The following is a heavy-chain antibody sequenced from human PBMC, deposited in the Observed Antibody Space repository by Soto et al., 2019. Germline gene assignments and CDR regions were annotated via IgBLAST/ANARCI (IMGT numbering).Heavy chain of an antibody. V-gene: IGHV1-69*02. J-gene: IGHJ6*03. D-gene: IGHD4-4*01. CDR3: ASLTTNYYYYMDV. CDR1: GGTFSSYT. Sequence: GASVKVSCKASGGTFSSYTISWVRQAPGQGLEWMGRIIPILGIANYAQKFQGRVTITADKSTSTAYMELSSLRSEDTAVYYCASLTTNYYYYMDVWGKGTTVTVSS. CDR2: IIPILGIA.